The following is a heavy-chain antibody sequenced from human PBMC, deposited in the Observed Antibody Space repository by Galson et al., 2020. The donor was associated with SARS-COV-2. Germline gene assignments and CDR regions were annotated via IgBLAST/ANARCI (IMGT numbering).Heavy chain of an antibody. CDR2: IYHSGST. D-gene: IGHD3-22*01. Sequence: SETLSLTCTVSGYSISSGYYWGWIRQPPGKGLEWIGSIYHSGSTYYNPSLKSRVTISVDTSKNQFSLKLSSETAADTAVYYCARDDSSGYFGVPLDYWGQGTLVTVSS. CDR1: GYSISSGYY. CDR3: ARDDSSGYFGVPLDY. J-gene: IGHJ4*02. V-gene: IGHV4-38-2*02.